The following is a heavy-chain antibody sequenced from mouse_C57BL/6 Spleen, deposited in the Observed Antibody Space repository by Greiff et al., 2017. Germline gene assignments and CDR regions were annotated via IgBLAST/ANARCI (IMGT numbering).Heavy chain of an antibody. V-gene: IGHV1-55*01. J-gene: IGHJ1*03. CDR1: GYTFTSYW. CDR3: ARRGLYDGYYNWYFDV. CDR2: IYPGSGST. Sequence: QVQLQQPGAELVKPGASVKMSCKASGYTFTSYWITRVKQRPGQGLEWIGDIYPGSGSTNYNEKFKSKDTLTVDPSSSTAYMQLSSLTSEDSAVYYCARRGLYDGYYNWYFDVWGTGTTVTVAS. D-gene: IGHD2-3*01.